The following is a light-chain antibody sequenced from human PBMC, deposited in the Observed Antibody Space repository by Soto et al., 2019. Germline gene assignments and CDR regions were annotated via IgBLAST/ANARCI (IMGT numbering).Light chain of an antibody. CDR3: GSYTSSSTLYV. CDR1: SSDVGGSNY. Sequence: QSALTQPASVSGSPGHSITISCTGTSSDVGGSNYVSWYQQHPGKAPKLMIYDVSNRPSGVSNRFSGSKSGNTASLTISGLQAEDEADYYCGSYTSSSTLYVFGTGTKLTVL. CDR2: DVS. J-gene: IGLJ1*01. V-gene: IGLV2-14*01.